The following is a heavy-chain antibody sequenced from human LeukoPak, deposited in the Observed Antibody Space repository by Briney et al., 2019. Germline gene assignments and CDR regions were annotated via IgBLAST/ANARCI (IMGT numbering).Heavy chain of an antibody. CDR2: ISGGGGST. Sequence: GGSLRLSCAASGFTFTSYSMNWVRQAPGKGLEWVSTISGGGGSTYYADSVKGRFTISRDNSKNTLYLQVNSLRAEDTAVYYCAKGGKWDVTPFDYWGQGTLVTVFS. J-gene: IGHJ4*02. V-gene: IGHV3-23*01. CDR3: AKGGKWDVTPFDY. D-gene: IGHD1-26*01. CDR1: GFTFTSYS.